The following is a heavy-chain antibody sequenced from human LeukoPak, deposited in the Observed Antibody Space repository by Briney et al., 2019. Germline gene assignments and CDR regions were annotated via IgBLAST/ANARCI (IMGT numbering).Heavy chain of an antibody. D-gene: IGHD3-22*01. CDR3: AKDRYYDSSVTCMDV. Sequence: GGSLRLSCAASGFTFSSYAMSWVRQAPGKGLEWVSAISGSGGSTYYADSVKGRFTISRDNSKNTLYLQMKSLRAEDTAVYYCAKDRYYDSSVTCMDVWGQGTTVTVSS. J-gene: IGHJ6*02. CDR2: ISGSGGST. CDR1: GFTFSSYA. V-gene: IGHV3-23*01.